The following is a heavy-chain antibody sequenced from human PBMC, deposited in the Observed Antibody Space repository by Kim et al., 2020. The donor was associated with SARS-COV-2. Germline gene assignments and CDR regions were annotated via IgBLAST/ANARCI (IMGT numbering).Heavy chain of an antibody. CDR3: ARDYDSSGYYYLDY. CDR2: IWYDGSNK. CDR1: GFTFSSYG. Sequence: GGSLRLSCAASGFTFSSYGMHWVRQAPGKGLEWVAVIWYDGSNKYYADSVKGRFTISRDNSKNTLYLQMNSLRAEDTAVYYCARDYDSSGYYYLDYWGQGTLVTVSS. J-gene: IGHJ4*02. D-gene: IGHD3-22*01. V-gene: IGHV3-33*01.